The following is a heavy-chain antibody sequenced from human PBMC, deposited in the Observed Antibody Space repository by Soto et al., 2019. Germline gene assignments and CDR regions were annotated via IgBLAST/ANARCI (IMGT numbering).Heavy chain of an antibody. J-gene: IGHJ6*04. CDR2: INPSGGST. V-gene: IGHV1-46*03. Sequence: QVQLVQSGAEVKKPGASVKVSCKASGYTFTSYYMHWVRQAPGQGLEWMGIINPSGGSTSYAQKFQGRVTMTRDTSTSTVDMELSSLRSEDTAVYYCARDPISYYGSGSYYHYYGMDVWGEGTTVTVSS. CDR1: GYTFTSYY. D-gene: IGHD3-10*01. CDR3: ARDPISYYGSGSYYHYYGMDV.